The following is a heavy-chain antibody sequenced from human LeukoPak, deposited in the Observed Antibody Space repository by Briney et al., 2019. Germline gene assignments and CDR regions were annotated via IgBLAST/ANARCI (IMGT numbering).Heavy chain of an antibody. Sequence: ASVKVSCKASGYTFTSYYMHWVRQAPGQGLEWMGWINPNSGGTNYAQKFQGRVTMTRDTSISTAYMELSRLRSDDTAVYYCARIRAVAARGGFDYWGQGTLVTVSS. CDR2: INPNSGGT. CDR3: ARIRAVAARGGFDY. J-gene: IGHJ4*02. CDR1: GYTFTSYY. D-gene: IGHD6-19*01. V-gene: IGHV1-2*02.